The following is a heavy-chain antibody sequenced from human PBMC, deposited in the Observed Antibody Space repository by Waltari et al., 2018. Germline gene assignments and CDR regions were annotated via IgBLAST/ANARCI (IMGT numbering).Heavy chain of an antibody. J-gene: IGHJ4*02. CDR1: GDSVSRPYW. V-gene: IGHV4-4*02. Sequence: QLPLQQSGPGLVTPSESLSLTCAAPGDSVSRPYWWSWVRQSPGKGLEWIGQVHGSGRTNYNPSLASRVTVSIDTSNNHFSLRVPSPTAADTAIYYCGRDRGRGLYLDSWGQGILVTVSP. CDR3: GRDRGRGLYLDS. CDR2: VHGSGRT. D-gene: IGHD2-15*01.